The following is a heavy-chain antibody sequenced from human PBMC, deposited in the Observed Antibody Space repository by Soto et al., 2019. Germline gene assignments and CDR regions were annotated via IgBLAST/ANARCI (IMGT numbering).Heavy chain of an antibody. J-gene: IGHJ6*02. D-gene: IGHD6-13*01. V-gene: IGHV4-31*02. CDR1: GGSISSGGYY. Sequence: SETVSRTCTVSGGSISSGGYYWSWIRQHPGKGLEWIGYIYYSGSTYYNPSLKSRVTISVDTSKNQFCLKLSSVTAADTAVYYCARELGYSSSWYYYYDGMGVWGQGTTVAVAS. CDR2: IYYSGST. CDR3: ARELGYSSSWYYYYDGMGV.